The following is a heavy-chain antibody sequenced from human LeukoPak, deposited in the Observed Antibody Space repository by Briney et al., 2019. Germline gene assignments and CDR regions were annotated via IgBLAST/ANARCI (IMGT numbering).Heavy chain of an antibody. CDR2: INSDGSST. CDR1: GFTFSSYW. J-gene: IGHJ5*02. Sequence: PGGSLRLSCAASGFTFSSYWMHWVRQAPGKGLVWVSRINSDGSSTSYADSVKGRFTISRDNAKNTLYLQMNSLRAEDTAVYYCARDRCCSSTSCYSWFDPWGQGTLVTVSS. V-gene: IGHV3-74*01. CDR3: ARDRCCSSTSCYSWFDP. D-gene: IGHD2-2*01.